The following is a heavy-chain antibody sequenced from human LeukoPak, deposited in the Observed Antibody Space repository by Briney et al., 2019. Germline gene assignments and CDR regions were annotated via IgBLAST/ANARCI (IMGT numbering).Heavy chain of an antibody. Sequence: SQTLSLTCTFSGCSISRDDWSCISQPAPKGQKRIGRMYTSGNSNYNPSLKSRVTMSVDTSKNQFSLRLSSVTAADTAVYYCARDRDTAIFRGCFDLWGRGTLVTVSS. CDR3: ARDRDTAIFRGCFDL. CDR1: GCSISRDD. CDR2: MYTSGNS. J-gene: IGHJ2*01. V-gene: IGHV4-4*07. D-gene: IGHD5-18*01.